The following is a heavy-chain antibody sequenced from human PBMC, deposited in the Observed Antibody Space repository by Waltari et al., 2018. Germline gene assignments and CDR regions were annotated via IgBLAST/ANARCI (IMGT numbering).Heavy chain of an antibody. D-gene: IGHD5-18*01. Sequence: EVQLVESGGGLVQPGGSLRLSCAASGFTFSSYWMHWVLQAPGKGLVWVSRINSDGSSTSYADSGKGRFTISRDHAKNTLYMQMNRLRAEDTAVYYCARDNSYGLLGFDYWGQGTLVTVSS. V-gene: IGHV3-74*01. J-gene: IGHJ4*02. CDR2: INSDGSST. CDR3: ARDNSYGLLGFDY. CDR1: GFTFSSYW.